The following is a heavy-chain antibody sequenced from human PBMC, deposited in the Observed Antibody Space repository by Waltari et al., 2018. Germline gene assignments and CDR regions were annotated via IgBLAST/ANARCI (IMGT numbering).Heavy chain of an antibody. CDR3: ARSPGFCSGGRCYADPYFDD. CDR2: IFWDDDK. V-gene: IGHV2-5*02. D-gene: IGHD2-15*01. Sequence: QITLRESGPTLVKPTQTLTLTCTFSGFSLTTSGVGVGWIRQPPGKAPEWLALIFWDDDKRYRPSLKSRLTITTAASKDQVILRMPNVSPVDTGTYYCARSPGFCSGGRCYADPYFDDWGQGTLVTVSS. J-gene: IGHJ4*02. CDR1: GFSLTTSGVG.